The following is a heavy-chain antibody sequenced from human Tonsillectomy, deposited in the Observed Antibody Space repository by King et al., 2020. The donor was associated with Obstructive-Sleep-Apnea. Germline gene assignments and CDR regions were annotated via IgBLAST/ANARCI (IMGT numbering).Heavy chain of an antibody. CDR1: GYSISSGYY. Sequence: QLQESGPGLVKPSETLSLTCTVSGYSISSGYYWGWIRQPPGKGLEWIGSIYHSGSTYYNPSLKSRVTISVDTSKNQFSLKLSSVTAADTAVYYCARAPITGYYYDSSGYKPGHFDYWGQGTLVTVSS. V-gene: IGHV4-38-2*02. CDR2: IYHSGST. J-gene: IGHJ4*02. CDR3: ARAPITGYYYDSSGYKPGHFDY. D-gene: IGHD3-22*01.